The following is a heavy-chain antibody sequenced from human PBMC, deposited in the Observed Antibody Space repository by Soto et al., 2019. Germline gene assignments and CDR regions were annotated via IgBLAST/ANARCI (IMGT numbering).Heavy chain of an antibody. V-gene: IGHV3-21*01. Sequence: GGSLRLSCAASGFTFSSYSMNWVRQAPGKGLEWVSSISSSSSYIYYADSVKGRFTISKDNAKNSLYLQMSSLRAEDTAVYYWERDHSTSSGDYDSCGQGTLVTVSS. D-gene: IGHD6-6*01. CDR3: ERDHSTSSGDYDS. J-gene: IGHJ4*02. CDR2: ISSSSSYI. CDR1: GFTFSSYS.